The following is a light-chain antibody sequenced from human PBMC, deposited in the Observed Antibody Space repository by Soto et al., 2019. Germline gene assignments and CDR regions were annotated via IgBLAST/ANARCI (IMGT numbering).Light chain of an antibody. J-gene: IGKJ2*01. V-gene: IGKV3-20*01. CDR1: QSVTNNY. CDR3: HQYGSSPPYT. Sequence: EVVLTLSPGTLSLSPGERATLSCRASQSVTNNYLAWYQQRPGQAPRLLIFGSSDRATGIPDRFSGSGSGTDFTLTISRLEPEDFAVYYCHQYGSSPPYTFGQGTKLEIK. CDR2: GSS.